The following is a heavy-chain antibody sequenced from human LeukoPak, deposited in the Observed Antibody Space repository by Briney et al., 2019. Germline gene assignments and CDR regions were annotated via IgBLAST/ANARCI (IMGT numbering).Heavy chain of an antibody. CDR2: IYYSGST. CDR1: GGSIRSYY. CDR3: ARVDIVARVFDY. Sequence: SETLSLTCTVSGGSIRSYYWSWIRRPPGKGLEWIAYIYYSGSTNYNPSLKSRLTISVDTSKNQFSLKLSSVIAADTAVYYCARVDIVARVFDYWGQGTLVTVPS. D-gene: IGHD5-12*01. J-gene: IGHJ4*02. V-gene: IGHV4-59*01.